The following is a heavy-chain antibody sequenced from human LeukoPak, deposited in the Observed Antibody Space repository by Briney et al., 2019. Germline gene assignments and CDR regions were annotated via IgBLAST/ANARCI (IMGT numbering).Heavy chain of an antibody. CDR2: IKRDETNK. CDR1: GFTLSNYW. Sequence: GGSLRLSCAASGFTLSNYWMTWVRQAPGKGLEWVGNIKRDETNKYYVDSVEGRFIISRDNTKNSLYLQMNSLRAEDTAVYYCARDSNPQSSGYYFDAFDMWGQGTMVTVSS. CDR3: ARDSNPQSSGYYFDAFDM. D-gene: IGHD3-22*01. V-gene: IGHV3-7*01. J-gene: IGHJ3*02.